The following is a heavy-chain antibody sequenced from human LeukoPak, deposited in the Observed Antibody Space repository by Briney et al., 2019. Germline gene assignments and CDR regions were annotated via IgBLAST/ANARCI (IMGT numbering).Heavy chain of an antibody. V-gene: IGHV3-11*01. J-gene: IGHJ5*02. D-gene: IGHD3-9*01. Sequence: GGSLRLSCAASGFTFSDYYMSWIRQAPGKGLEWVSYISSSGSTIYYADSVKGRFTISRDNAKNSLYLQMNSLRAEDTALYYCARGRNYDIAAGFDPWGQGTLVTVSS. CDR1: GFTFSDYY. CDR2: ISSSGSTI. CDR3: ARGRNYDIAAGFDP.